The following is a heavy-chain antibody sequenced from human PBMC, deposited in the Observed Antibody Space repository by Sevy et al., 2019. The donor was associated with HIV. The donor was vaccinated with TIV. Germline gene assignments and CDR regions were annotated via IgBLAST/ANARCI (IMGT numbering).Heavy chain of an antibody. Sequence: GGSLRLSCAASGFTFSSYSMNWVHQAPGKGLEWVSSISSSSSYIYYADSVKGRFTISRDNAKNSLYLQMNSLRAEDTAVYYCARDPVAGTAVDYWGQGTLVTVSS. CDR2: ISSSSSYI. J-gene: IGHJ4*02. CDR1: GFTFSSYS. D-gene: IGHD6-19*01. CDR3: ARDPVAGTAVDY. V-gene: IGHV3-21*01.